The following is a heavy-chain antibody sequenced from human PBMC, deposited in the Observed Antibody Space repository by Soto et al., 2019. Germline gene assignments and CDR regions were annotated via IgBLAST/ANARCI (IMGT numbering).Heavy chain of an antibody. Sequence: EVQLVESGGGLVQPGGSLRLSCAASGFTFSSYSMNWVRQAPGKGLEWVSYISSSSSTIYYADSVKGRFTISRDNAKNSLYLQMNSLRAEDKAVYYWAREAGYSSNWSYYYYYLDVWGKGTTVTVSS. CDR2: ISSSSSTI. CDR3: AREAGYSSNWSYYYYYLDV. J-gene: IGHJ6*03. V-gene: IGHV3-48*01. CDR1: GFTFSSYS. D-gene: IGHD6-13*01.